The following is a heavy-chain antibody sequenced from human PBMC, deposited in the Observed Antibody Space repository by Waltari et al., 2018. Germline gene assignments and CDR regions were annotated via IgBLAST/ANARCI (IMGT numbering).Heavy chain of an antibody. CDR1: GFTFSSYA. V-gene: IGHV3-30-3*01. Sequence: QVQLVESGGGVVQPGRSLRLSCAASGFTFSSYAMHWVRQAPGKGLEWVAVISYDGSNKYYADSVKGRFTISRDNSKNTLYLQMNSLRAEDTAVYYCARGTMVVTEFDYWGQGTLVTVSS. CDR3: ARGTMVVTEFDY. D-gene: IGHD2-15*01. CDR2: ISYDGSNK. J-gene: IGHJ4*02.